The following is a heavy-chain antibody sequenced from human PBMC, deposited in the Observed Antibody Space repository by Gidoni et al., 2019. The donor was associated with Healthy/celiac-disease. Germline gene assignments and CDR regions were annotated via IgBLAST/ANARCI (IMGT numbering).Heavy chain of an antibody. CDR2: IYYSGNT. D-gene: IGHD2-2*03. Sequence: QLQLQESGPGLVKPSETLSLTCTVSGGSISSSSYYWGWIRQPPGKGLEWIGSIYYSGNTYYNPSLKSRVTISVDTSKNQFSLKLSSVTAADTAVYYCARHPYFGYCSSTSCYGFDDWGQGTLVTVSS. CDR3: ARHPYFGYCSSTSCYGFDD. J-gene: IGHJ4*02. CDR1: GGSISSSSYY. V-gene: IGHV4-39*01.